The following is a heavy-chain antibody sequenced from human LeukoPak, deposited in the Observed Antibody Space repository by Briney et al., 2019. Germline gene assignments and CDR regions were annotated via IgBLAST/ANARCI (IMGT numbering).Heavy chain of an antibody. D-gene: IGHD4-11*01. CDR2: IIPIFGTA. Sequence: SVKVSFKASGGTFSSYAISWVRQAPGQGLEWMGGIIPIFGTANYAQKFQGRVTITTDESTSTAYMELSSLRSEDTAVYYCARGTGTYNYYYYMDVWGKGTTVTVSS. CDR1: GGTFSSYA. J-gene: IGHJ6*03. CDR3: ARGTGTYNYYYYMDV. V-gene: IGHV1-69*05.